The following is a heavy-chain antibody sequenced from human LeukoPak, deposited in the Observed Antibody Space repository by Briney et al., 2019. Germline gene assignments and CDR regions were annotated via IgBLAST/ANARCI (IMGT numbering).Heavy chain of an antibody. CDR3: ARDRGDPDYYFDQ. V-gene: IGHV3-33*01. D-gene: IGHD7-27*01. CDR2: VWYDGSEK. CDR1: GFTFSSYG. Sequence: GRSLRLSCAASGFTFSSYGIHWVRQAPGKGLEWVAVVWYDGSEKYYADSVKGRFTISRDNSKNTLYLQMNSLRTEDTAIYYCARDRGDPDYYFDQWGQGTLVTVSS. J-gene: IGHJ4*02.